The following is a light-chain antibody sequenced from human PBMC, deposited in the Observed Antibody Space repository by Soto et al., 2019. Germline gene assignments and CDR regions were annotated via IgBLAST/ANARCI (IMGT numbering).Light chain of an antibody. V-gene: IGKV3-20*01. CDR3: QQYGSSPLT. CDR2: GAS. Sequence: EVVLTQSPATLSLPPGERATLSCRASQSVSSSYLACYQQKPGQAPRLLIYGASSRATGIPDRFSGSGSGTDFTLTISRLEPEDFAMYYCQQYGSSPLTFGGGTKVDIK. CDR1: QSVSSSY. J-gene: IGKJ4*01.